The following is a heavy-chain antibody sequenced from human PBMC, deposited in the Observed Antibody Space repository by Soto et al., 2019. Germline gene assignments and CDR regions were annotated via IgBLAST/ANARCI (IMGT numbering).Heavy chain of an antibody. CDR2: IYSGGST. Sequence: EVQLVESGGGLIQPGGSLRLSCAASGFTVSSNYMSWVRQAPGKGLEWVSVIYSGGSTYYADSVKGRFTISRDNSKNTLYLQMNSLRAEDTAVYYCARARYSYGYYFDYWGQGTLVTVSS. J-gene: IGHJ4*02. V-gene: IGHV3-53*01. CDR1: GFTVSSNY. D-gene: IGHD5-18*01. CDR3: ARARYSYGYYFDY.